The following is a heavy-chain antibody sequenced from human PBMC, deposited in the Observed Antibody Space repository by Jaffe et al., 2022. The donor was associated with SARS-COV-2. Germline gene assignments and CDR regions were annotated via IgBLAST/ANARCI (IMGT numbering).Heavy chain of an antibody. D-gene: IGHD2-21*02. CDR2: INPSGGST. CDR1: GYTFTSYY. V-gene: IGHV1-46*01. CDR3: ARDQSAYCGGDCPPGWFDP. Sequence: QVQLVQSGAEVKKPGASVKVSCKASGYTFTSYYMHWVRQAPGQGLEWMGIINPSGGSTSYAQKFQGRVTMTRDTSTSTVYMELSSLRSEDTAVYYCARDQSAYCGGDCPPGWFDPWGQGTLVTVSS. J-gene: IGHJ5*02.